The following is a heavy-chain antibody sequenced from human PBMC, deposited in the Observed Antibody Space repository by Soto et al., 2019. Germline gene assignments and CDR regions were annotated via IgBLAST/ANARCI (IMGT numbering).Heavy chain of an antibody. D-gene: IGHD3-3*01. Sequence: GGSLRLSCAASGFTFSSYGMHWVRQAPGKGLEWVAVIWYDGSNKYYADSVKGRFTISRDNSKNTLYLQMNSLRAEDTAVYYCARGKDFWSGPSPIDYWGQGTLVTVSS. CDR3: ARGKDFWSGPSPIDY. CDR2: IWYDGSNK. V-gene: IGHV3-33*01. CDR1: GFTFSSYG. J-gene: IGHJ4*02.